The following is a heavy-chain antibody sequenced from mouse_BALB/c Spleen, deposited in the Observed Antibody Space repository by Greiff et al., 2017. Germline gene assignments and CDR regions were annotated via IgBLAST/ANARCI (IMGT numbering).Heavy chain of an antibody. D-gene: IGHD2-4*01. Sequence: QVQLQQSGPGLVQPSQSLSITCPVSGFSLPSSGVHWVRQSPGKGLEWLGVIWSGGSTDYNAAFISRLSISKDNSKSQVFFKMNSLQANDTAIYDCARNDYARYFEVWGAGTTVTVSS. V-gene: IGHV2-2*02. CDR3: ARNDYARYFEV. J-gene: IGHJ1*01. CDR2: IWSGGST. CDR1: GFSLPSSG.